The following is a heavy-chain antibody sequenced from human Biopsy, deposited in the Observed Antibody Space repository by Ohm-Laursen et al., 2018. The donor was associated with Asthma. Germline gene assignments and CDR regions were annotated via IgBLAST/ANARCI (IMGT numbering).Heavy chain of an antibody. CDR3: ASETGHSYGSGSEYYFDY. D-gene: IGHD3-10*01. V-gene: IGHV1-69*13. Sequence: VASVKVSCKASGGTFNYAITWVRQAPGQGLEWMGGIIPIFGTTNYAQKFKGRVTITADESSSTAYMELSSLRSEDTAVYYCASETGHSYGSGSEYYFDYWGLGTLVTVSS. CDR2: IIPIFGTT. CDR1: GGTFNYA. J-gene: IGHJ4*02.